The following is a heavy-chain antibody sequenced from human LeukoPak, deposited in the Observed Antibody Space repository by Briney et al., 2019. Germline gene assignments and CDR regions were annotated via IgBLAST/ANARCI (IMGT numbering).Heavy chain of an antibody. J-gene: IGHJ3*02. CDR2: IYNSEST. CDR1: GGSISSYY. D-gene: IGHD6-13*01. Sequence: SETLSLTCTVSGGSISSYYWSWIRQPAGKGLEWIGYIYNSESTNYNPSLKSRVTISVDTSKNQFSLKLTSVTAADTAMYYCARRRRIAGVGTDALDIWGQGTMVTVSS. CDR3: ARRRRIAGVGTDALDI. V-gene: IGHV4-59*08.